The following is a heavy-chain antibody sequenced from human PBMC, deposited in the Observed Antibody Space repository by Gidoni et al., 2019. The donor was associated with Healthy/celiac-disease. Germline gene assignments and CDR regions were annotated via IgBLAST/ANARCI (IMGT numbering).Heavy chain of an antibody. CDR3: ARGYYYYGMDV. V-gene: IGHV4-59*01. J-gene: IGHJ6*02. CDR1: GGSISSYY. Sequence: QVQLQESGPGLVKPSETLSLTCPVSGGSISSYYWSWIRQPPGKGLEWIGYIYYSGSTNYNPSLKSRVTISVDTSKNQFSLKLSSVTAADTAVYYCARGYYYYGMDVWGQGTTVTVSS. CDR2: IYYSGST.